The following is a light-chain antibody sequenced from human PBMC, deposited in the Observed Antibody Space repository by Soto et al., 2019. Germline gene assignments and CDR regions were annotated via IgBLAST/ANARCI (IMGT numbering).Light chain of an antibody. J-gene: IGKJ1*01. CDR2: EAS. CDR3: QNFDSAPQT. Sequence: DIQMTQSPSSLSASVGDRVTITCRASQGISNYLAWYQQKPGKVPKLLIYEASNLQSGVTSRFRGGGSGTEFTLTISSLQPEDVATSECQNFDSAPQTFGQGTKVEIK. CDR1: QGISNY. V-gene: IGKV1-27*01.